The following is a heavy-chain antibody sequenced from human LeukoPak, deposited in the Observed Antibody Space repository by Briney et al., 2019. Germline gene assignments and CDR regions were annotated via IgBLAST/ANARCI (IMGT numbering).Heavy chain of an antibody. Sequence: PSETLSLTCTVSGGPISSSSYYWGWIRQPPGKGLEWIGSINCSGNTFYNPSLKSRVTISVDTSKNQFSLNLSSVTAADTAVYYCARRPQSYIDVWGKGTTVTVSS. CDR3: ARRPQSYIDV. CDR1: GGPISSSSYY. J-gene: IGHJ6*03. V-gene: IGHV4-39*01. CDR2: INCSGNT.